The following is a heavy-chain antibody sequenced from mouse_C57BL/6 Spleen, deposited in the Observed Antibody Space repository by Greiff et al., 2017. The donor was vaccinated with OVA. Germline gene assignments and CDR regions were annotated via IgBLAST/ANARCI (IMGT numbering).Heavy chain of an antibody. CDR1: GYTFTDYN. J-gene: IGHJ2*01. D-gene: IGHD1-1*01. Sequence: VQLQQSGPELVKPGASVKMSCKASGYTFTDYNMHWVKQSHGKSLEWIGYINPNNGGTSYNQKFKGKATLTVNKSSSTAYMELRSLTSEDSAVYFCARFTHYYGSSYFDYWGQGTTLTVSS. CDR2: INPNNGGT. CDR3: ARFTHYYGSSYFDY. V-gene: IGHV1-22*01.